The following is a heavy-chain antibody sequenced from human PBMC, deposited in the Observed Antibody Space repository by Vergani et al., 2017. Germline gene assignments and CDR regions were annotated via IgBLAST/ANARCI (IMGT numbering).Heavy chain of an antibody. CDR2: IKQGGSEK. CDR3: ARDLIAAAGTYWFDP. Sequence: EVQLVESGGGLVQPGGSLRLSCAASGFTFSSYWMSWVRQAPGKGLEWVANIKQGGSEKYYVDSVKGRFTISRDNAKNSLYLQMNSLRAEDTAVYYCARDLIAAAGTYWFDPWGQGTLVTVSS. D-gene: IGHD6-13*01. V-gene: IGHV3-7*01. CDR1: GFTFSSYW. J-gene: IGHJ5*02.